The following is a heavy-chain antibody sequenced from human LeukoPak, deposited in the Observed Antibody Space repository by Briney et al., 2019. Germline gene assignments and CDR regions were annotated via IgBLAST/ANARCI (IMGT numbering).Heavy chain of an antibody. J-gene: IGHJ4*02. CDR2: IYSGGGT. D-gene: IGHD2-15*01. CDR3: AREPCSGGSCSTRYFDY. CDR1: GFTVSSNY. V-gene: IGHV3-66*01. Sequence: PGGSLRLSCAASGFTVSSNYMNWVRQAPGKGLEWVSVIYSGGGTNYADSVKGRFTISRDNSKNTLYLQMNSLRAEDTAVYYCAREPCSGGSCSTRYFDYWGQGTLVTASS.